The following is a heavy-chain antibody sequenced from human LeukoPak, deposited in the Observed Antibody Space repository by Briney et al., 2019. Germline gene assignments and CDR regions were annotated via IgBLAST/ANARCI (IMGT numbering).Heavy chain of an antibody. J-gene: IGHJ6*02. CDR1: GYTFTSYY. D-gene: IGHD2-2*01. V-gene: IGHV1-46*01. CDR2: INPSGGST. Sequence: ASVKVSCKASGYTFTSYYMHWVRQAPGQGLEWMGIINPSGGSTSYAQKFQGRVTMTRDTSTSTAYMGLSSLRSEDTAVYYCARGPGYCSSTSCSGGMDVWGQGTTVTVSS. CDR3: ARGPGYCSSTSCSGGMDV.